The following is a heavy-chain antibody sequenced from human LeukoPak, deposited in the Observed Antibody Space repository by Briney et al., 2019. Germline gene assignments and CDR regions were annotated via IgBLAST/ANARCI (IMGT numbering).Heavy chain of an antibody. CDR2: FDPEDGET. D-gene: IGHD3-22*01. J-gene: IGHJ4*02. Sequence: ASVKVSCKVSGYTLTELSMHWVRQAPGKGLEWMGGFDPEDGETIYAQKFQGRVTMTEDTSTDTAYMELSSLRSEDTAVYYCATDRSGYYDSSGPFDYWGQGTLVTVSS. CDR3: ATDRSGYYDSSGPFDY. V-gene: IGHV1-24*01. CDR1: GYTLTELS.